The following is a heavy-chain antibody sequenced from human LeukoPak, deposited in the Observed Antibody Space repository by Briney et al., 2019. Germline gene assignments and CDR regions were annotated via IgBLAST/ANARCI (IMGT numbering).Heavy chain of an antibody. J-gene: IGHJ4*02. CDR3: AREAGDCSSTSCSWGFDY. CDR2: TYYRSKWYN. CDR1: GDIVSSNSAA. V-gene: IGHV6-1*01. Sequence: SQTLSLTCAISGDIVSSNSAAWHWIRQSPSRGLEWLGRTYYRSKWYNDYAVSVKSRISINPDTSKNQFSLQVNSVTPEDTAVYYCAREAGDCSSTSCSWGFDYWGQGTLVTVSS. D-gene: IGHD2-2*01.